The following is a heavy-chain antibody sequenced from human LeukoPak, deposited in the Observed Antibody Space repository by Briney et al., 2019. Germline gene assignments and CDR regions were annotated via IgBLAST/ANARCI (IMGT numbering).Heavy chain of an antibody. CDR1: GFTFGDYA. J-gene: IGHJ4*02. CDR2: IRSKAYGGTT. CDR3: TRYQDYGDYAFDY. D-gene: IGHD4-17*01. V-gene: IGHV3-49*04. Sequence: GSLGLSCTASGFTFGDYAMSWVRQAPGKGLEWVGVIRSKAYGGTTEYAASVKGRFTISRDDSKSIAYLQMNSLKTEDTAVSYCTRYQDYGDYAFDYWGQGTLVTVSS.